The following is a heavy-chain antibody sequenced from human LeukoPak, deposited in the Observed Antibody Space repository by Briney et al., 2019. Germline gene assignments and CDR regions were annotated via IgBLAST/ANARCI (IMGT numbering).Heavy chain of an antibody. Sequence: GGSLRLSCAASGFTFSSYAMSWVRQAPGKGLEWVSAISGSGGSTYYADSVKGRFTISRDNSKNTLYLQVNSLRAEDTAVYYCAKDVRPAQNYFDYWGQGTLVTVSS. CDR2: ISGSGGST. CDR3: AKDVRPAQNYFDY. J-gene: IGHJ4*02. V-gene: IGHV3-23*01. CDR1: GFTFSSYA.